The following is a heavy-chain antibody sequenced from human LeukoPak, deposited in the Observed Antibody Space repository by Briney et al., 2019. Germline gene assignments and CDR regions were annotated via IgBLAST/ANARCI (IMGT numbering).Heavy chain of an antibody. Sequence: GGSLRLSCAASGFTVSSNYMSWVRQAPGKGLEWVSVIYSGGSTYYADSAKGRFTISRDNSKNTLYLQMNSLRAEDTAVYYCARDHLAYYYYGMDVWGQGTTVTVSS. V-gene: IGHV3-66*01. CDR1: GFTVSSNY. CDR2: IYSGGST. J-gene: IGHJ6*02. CDR3: ARDHLAYYYYGMDV. D-gene: IGHD2-15*01.